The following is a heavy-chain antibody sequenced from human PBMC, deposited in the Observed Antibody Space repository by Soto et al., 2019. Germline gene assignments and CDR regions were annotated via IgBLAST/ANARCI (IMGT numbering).Heavy chain of an antibody. D-gene: IGHD3-22*01. Sequence: ESGPTLVNPTDTLTLTCTFSGFSLSTSGMRVSWIRQAPGKALEWLARIDWDEDRFYSTSLKTRLTISKDTSKNQVVLTMTKMDPVDTATYYCARMRSDYDSSGLDYWGQGILVTVSS. J-gene: IGHJ4*02. CDR2: IDWDEDR. CDR3: ARMRSDYDSSGLDY. V-gene: IGHV2-70*04. CDR1: GFSLSTSGMR.